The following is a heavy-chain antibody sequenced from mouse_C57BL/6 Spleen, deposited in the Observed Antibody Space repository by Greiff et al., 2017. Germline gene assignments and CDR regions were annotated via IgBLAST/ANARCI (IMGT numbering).Heavy chain of an antibody. V-gene: IGHV1-15*01. CDR2: IDPDTGGT. CDR3: TVSHDGYYLRFAY. Sequence: VQLQQSGAELVRPGASVTLSCKASGYTFTDYEMHWVKQTPVHGLEWIGAIDPDTGGTAYNQKFKGKAILTADKSSSTAYMELRSLTSEDSAVYYCTVSHDGYYLRFAYWGQGTLVTVSA. CDR1: GYTFTDYE. D-gene: IGHD2-3*01. J-gene: IGHJ3*01.